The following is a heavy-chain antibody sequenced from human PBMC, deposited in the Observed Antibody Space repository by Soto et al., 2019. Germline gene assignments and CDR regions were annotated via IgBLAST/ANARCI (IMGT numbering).Heavy chain of an antibody. CDR2: IYYSGST. Sequence: PSETLSLTCTVSGGSISSGGYYWSWIRQHPGKGLEWIGYIYYSGSTYYNPSLKSRVTVSVDTSKNQFSLKLSSVTAADTAVYYCARERRWSYDSSGYYGLNFDYWGQGTLVTVSS. CDR1: GGSISSGGYY. D-gene: IGHD3-22*01. V-gene: IGHV4-31*03. CDR3: ARERRWSYDSSGYYGLNFDY. J-gene: IGHJ4*02.